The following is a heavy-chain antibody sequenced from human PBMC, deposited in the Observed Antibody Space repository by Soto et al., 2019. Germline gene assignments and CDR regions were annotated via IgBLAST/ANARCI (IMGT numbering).Heavy chain of an antibody. J-gene: IGHJ4*02. D-gene: IGHD3-22*01. Sequence: QVQLVESGGGVVQTGRSLRLSCAASGFTFSSYGMHWVRQAPGKGLEWVAVIWYDGSNKYYADSVKGRFTISRDNSKNTLYLQMNSLRAEDTAVYYCARESMISSYYFDYWGQGTLVTVSS. CDR1: GFTFSSYG. CDR2: IWYDGSNK. CDR3: ARESMISSYYFDY. V-gene: IGHV3-33*01.